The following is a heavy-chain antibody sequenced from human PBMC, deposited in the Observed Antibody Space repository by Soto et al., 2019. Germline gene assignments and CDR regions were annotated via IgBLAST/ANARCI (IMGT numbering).Heavy chain of an antibody. Sequence: VRLVESGGGLVQPGESLRLSCVASGFTFSTFWMSWVRQAPGKGLEWVANIKGDGSEKRYVDSVKGRLTISRDNAKNLVYLQMNSLRVEDTALYYCGRDEVRNGVGVWGQGTMVTVSS. J-gene: IGHJ6*02. CDR3: GRDEVRNGVGV. CDR2: IKGDGSEK. V-gene: IGHV3-7*01. CDR1: GFTFSTFW.